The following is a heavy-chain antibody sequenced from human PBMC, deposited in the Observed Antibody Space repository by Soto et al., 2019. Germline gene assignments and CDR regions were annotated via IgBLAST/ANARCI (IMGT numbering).Heavy chain of an antibody. Sequence: QVTLKESGPVLVKPSETLTLTCSVSGFSLSDTTMGVSWIRQPPRKALEWLAHIFSNDEKSYSTSLKTRLTISKDTSRSQVVLTMTNMDPVDTVTYYCARIHSITWGSYFYGMDVWGQGTTVTVSS. V-gene: IGHV2-26*01. J-gene: IGHJ6*02. CDR3: ARIHSITWGSYFYGMDV. CDR1: GFSLSDTTMG. D-gene: IGHD3-16*01. CDR2: IFSNDEK.